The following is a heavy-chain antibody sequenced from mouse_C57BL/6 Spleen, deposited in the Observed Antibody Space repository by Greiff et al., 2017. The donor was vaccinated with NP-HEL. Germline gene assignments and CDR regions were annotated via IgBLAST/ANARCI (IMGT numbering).Heavy chain of an antibody. CDR3: ARVAYYYGSSYRAMDY. CDR2: INPYNGDT. Sequence: EVQLQQSGPELVKPGDSVKISCKASGYSFTGYFMNWVMQSHGKSLEWIGRINPYNGDTFYNQKFKGKATLTVDKSSSTAHMELRSLTSEDSAVYYCARVAYYYGSSYRAMDYWGQGTSVTVSS. V-gene: IGHV1-20*01. D-gene: IGHD1-1*01. J-gene: IGHJ4*01. CDR1: GYSFTGYF.